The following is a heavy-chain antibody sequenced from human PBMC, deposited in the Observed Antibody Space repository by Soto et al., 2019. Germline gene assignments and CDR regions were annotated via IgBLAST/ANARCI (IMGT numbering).Heavy chain of an antibody. CDR1: GGSFSGYY. J-gene: IGHJ6*02. CDR2: INHSGST. D-gene: IGHD3-9*01. V-gene: IGHV4-34*01. Sequence: LSLTCAVYGGSFSGYYWSWIRQPPGKGLEWIGEINHSGSTNYNPSLKSRVTISVDTSKNQFSLKLSSVTAADTAVYYCARLRDILTGYGYYYYGMDVWGQGTTVTVSS. CDR3: ARLRDILTGYGYYYYGMDV.